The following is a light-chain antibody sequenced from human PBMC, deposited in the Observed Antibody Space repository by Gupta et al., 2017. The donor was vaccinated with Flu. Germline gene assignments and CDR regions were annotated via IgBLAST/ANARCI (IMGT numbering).Light chain of an antibody. Sequence: GDRVTITCRASQSIGNWLAWYQQKPGKAPNLLIYQASSLQSGVPSRFSGSGSGTEFTLTISSLQPDDFATYYCQQYDTYSGTFGQGTKLEIK. CDR3: QQYDTYSGT. J-gene: IGKJ2*01. CDR2: QAS. V-gene: IGKV1-5*03. CDR1: QSIGNW.